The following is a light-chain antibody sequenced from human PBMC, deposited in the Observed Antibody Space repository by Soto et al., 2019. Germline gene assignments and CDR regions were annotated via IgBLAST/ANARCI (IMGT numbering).Light chain of an antibody. CDR3: QQRSNWHTIT. CDR2: DAS. J-gene: IGKJ5*01. Sequence: EIVLTQSPATLSLSPGERATLSCRASQSVGSYLAWYQQKPGQAPRPLIYDASNRATGIPARFSGSGSVTDFILTISSLEPEDFAVYYCQQRSNWHTITFGQGTRLEIK. CDR1: QSVGSY. V-gene: IGKV3-11*01.